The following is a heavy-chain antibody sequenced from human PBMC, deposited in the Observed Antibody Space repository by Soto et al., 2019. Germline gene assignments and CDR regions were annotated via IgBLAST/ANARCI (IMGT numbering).Heavy chain of an antibody. CDR3: VRESSGGFGSSGTDY. Sequence: GGSLRLSCAASEFIFSSYIMHWVRQAPGKGLEWVALVWYDGSGEYYADSVKGRFTISRDNSKNMVYLQMNSLRAEDTAVYYCVRESSGGFGSSGTDYWGQGTLVTVSS. V-gene: IGHV3-33*01. D-gene: IGHD6-19*01. J-gene: IGHJ4*02. CDR1: EFIFSSYI. CDR2: VWYDGSGE.